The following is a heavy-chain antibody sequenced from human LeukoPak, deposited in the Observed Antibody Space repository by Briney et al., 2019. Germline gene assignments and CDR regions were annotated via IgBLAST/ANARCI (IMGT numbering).Heavy chain of an antibody. Sequence: GGSLRLSCAASGFTFSSYTINWVRQAPGKGLEWVSSISSISSYIYYADSVKGRFTISRDNAKNSLYLQMNSLRAEDTAVYYCAREGDGYNTDYWGQGTLVTVSS. CDR2: ISSISSYI. D-gene: IGHD5-24*01. CDR3: AREGDGYNTDY. V-gene: IGHV3-21*01. J-gene: IGHJ4*02. CDR1: GFTFSSYT.